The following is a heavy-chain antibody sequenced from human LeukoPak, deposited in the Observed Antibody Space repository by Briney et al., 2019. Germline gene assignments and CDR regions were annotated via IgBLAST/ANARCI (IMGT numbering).Heavy chain of an antibody. Sequence: SETLFLTCTVSGASISRYHWTWTRQSAGKGLEWIGRINSNGTTNYNPSLKSRVTMSVDTSKNEFSLKLISVTAADTAVYYCARVSGTRIFGVVTHAFDIWGQGTMVTVSP. V-gene: IGHV4-4*07. CDR1: GASISRYH. J-gene: IGHJ3*02. CDR2: INSNGTT. D-gene: IGHD3-3*01. CDR3: ARVSGTRIFGVVTHAFDI.